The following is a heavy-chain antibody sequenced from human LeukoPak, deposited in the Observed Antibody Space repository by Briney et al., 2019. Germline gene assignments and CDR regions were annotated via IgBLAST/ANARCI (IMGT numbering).Heavy chain of an antibody. J-gene: IGHJ4*02. D-gene: IGHD4-17*01. CDR2: IKSKTDGGTT. V-gene: IGHV3-15*01. Sequence: PGGSLRLSCAASGFTFSNAWMSWVRQAPGKGLEWVGRIKSKTDGGTTDYAAPVKGRFTISRDDSKNTLYLQMNSLKTEDTAVCYCTTKRLRSPFDYWGQGTLVTVSS. CDR1: GFTFSNAW. CDR3: TTKRLRSPFDY.